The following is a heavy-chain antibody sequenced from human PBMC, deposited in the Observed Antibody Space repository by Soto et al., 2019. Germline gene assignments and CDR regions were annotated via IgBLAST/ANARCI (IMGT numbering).Heavy chain of an antibody. CDR3: AREKGSGIFVYYYYGMDV. D-gene: IGHD3-10*01. J-gene: IGHJ6*02. V-gene: IGHV1-46*01. CDR1: GYTFTSYY. Sequence: GASVKVSCKASGYTFTSYYMHWVRQAPGQGLEWMGIINPSGGSTSYAQKFQGRVTMTRDTSTSTVYMELSSLRSEDTAVYYCAREKGSGIFVYYYYGMDVWGQGTTVTVSS. CDR2: INPSGGST.